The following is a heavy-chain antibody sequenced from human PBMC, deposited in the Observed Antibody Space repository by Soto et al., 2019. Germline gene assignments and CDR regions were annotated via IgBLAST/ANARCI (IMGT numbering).Heavy chain of an antibody. Sequence: ASVKVSCKASGGTFSSYAISWVRQAPGQGLEWMGGIIPIFGTANYAQKFQGRVTITADESTSTAYMELSSLRSEDTAVYYCARGDGYNFLSAFDIWGQGTMVTVSS. CDR2: IIPIFGTA. CDR3: ARGDGYNFLSAFDI. V-gene: IGHV1-69*13. J-gene: IGHJ3*02. D-gene: IGHD1-1*01. CDR1: GGTFSSYA.